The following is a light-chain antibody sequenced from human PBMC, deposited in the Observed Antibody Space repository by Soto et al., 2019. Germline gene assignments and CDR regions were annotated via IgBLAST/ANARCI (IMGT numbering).Light chain of an antibody. CDR2: DAI. V-gene: IGKV3-11*01. CDR1: QNVRSY. CDR3: QQRTNWPTST. Sequence: EIVLTQSPATLSLSPGERATLSCRASQNVRSYLAWYQQKPGQAPRLRIHDAISRATGIPARFSGSGSGTDFTLAISSLEPEDFAVYYCQQRTNWPTSTFGQGTRLEIK. J-gene: IGKJ5*01.